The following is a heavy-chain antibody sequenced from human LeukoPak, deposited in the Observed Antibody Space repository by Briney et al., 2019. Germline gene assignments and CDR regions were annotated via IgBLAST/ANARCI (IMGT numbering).Heavy chain of an antibody. Sequence: GGSLRLSCAASEFDFSSHAMTWVRQAPGKGLEWVSAISISGSKTYYADSVKGRFTISRDNAKNSLYLQMNSLRAEDTAVYYCARDSGSYWGGYYFDYWGQGTLVTVSS. D-gene: IGHD1-26*01. J-gene: IGHJ4*02. V-gene: IGHV3-21*04. CDR1: EFDFSSHA. CDR2: ISISGSKT. CDR3: ARDSGSYWGGYYFDY.